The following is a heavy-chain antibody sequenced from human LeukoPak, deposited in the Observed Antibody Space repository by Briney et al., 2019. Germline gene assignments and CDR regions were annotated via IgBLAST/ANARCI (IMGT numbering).Heavy chain of an antibody. J-gene: IGHJ4*02. Sequence: PAQYMRLSCAAAGFSFSSYAMSWVRQAAGEGLEWVSAISGSGGSTYYADSVKGRFTISRDNSKNTLYLQMNSPRAEDTAVYYCAKNLRRGYSGYVYWGQGTLVTVSS. V-gene: IGHV3-23*01. CDR2: ISGSGGST. CDR3: AKNLRRGYSGYVY. CDR1: GFSFSSYA. D-gene: IGHD5-12*01.